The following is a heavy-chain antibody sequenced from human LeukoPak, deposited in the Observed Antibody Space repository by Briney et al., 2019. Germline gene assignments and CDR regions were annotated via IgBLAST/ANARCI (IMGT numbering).Heavy chain of an antibody. J-gene: IGHJ5*02. CDR1: GGTFNIYG. V-gene: IGHV1-69*13. Sequence: SVKVSCKASGGTFNIYGISWVRQVPGQGLQWMGRVVPVFGSPNYAQIFQDRVTITADESTSTSYLELRSLRSEDTAVYYCTRDFDSGGYVRFDTWGQGTLVTVSS. CDR2: VVPVFGSP. CDR3: TRDFDSGGYVRFDT. D-gene: IGHD3-22*01.